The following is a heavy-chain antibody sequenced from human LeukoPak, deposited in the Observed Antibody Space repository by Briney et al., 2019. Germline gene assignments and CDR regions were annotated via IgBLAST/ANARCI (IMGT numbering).Heavy chain of an antibody. V-gene: IGHV3-23*01. J-gene: IGHJ4*02. CDR1: GFTFSSYG. CDR3: AKGSYYDSSGSFYFDY. Sequence: GGSLRLSCAASGFTFSSYGMHWVRQAPGKGLEWVSGISGSGDNTYYADSVKGRFTISRDNSKNTLYVQVNSLGTEDTAAYYCAKGSYYDSSGSFYFDYWGQGTLVTVSS. CDR2: ISGSGDNT. D-gene: IGHD3-22*01.